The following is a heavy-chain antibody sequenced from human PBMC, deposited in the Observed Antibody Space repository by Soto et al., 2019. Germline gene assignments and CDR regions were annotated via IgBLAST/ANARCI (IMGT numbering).Heavy chain of an antibody. Sequence: QVQLVQSGAEVKKPGSSVKVSCKASGGTFSSYAISWVRQAPGQGLEWMGGIIPIFGTANYAQKFQGRVTITADESTSTAYMELSSLRSDDTAVYYCALRKVYYDILLFDYWGQGTLVTVSS. V-gene: IGHV1-69*01. D-gene: IGHD3-9*01. CDR1: GGTFSSYA. J-gene: IGHJ4*02. CDR2: IIPIFGTA. CDR3: ALRKVYYDILLFDY.